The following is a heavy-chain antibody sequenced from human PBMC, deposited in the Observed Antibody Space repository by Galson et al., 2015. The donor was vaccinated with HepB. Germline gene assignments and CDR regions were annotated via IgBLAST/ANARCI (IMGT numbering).Heavy chain of an antibody. CDR1: GFTFDDYA. CDR2: ISWNSGSI. D-gene: IGHD4-17*01. CDR3: AKGHYGDYVPGVYLDY. J-gene: IGHJ4*02. V-gene: IGHV3-9*01. Sequence: SLRLSCAASGFTFDDYAMHWVRQAPGKGLEWVSGISWNSGSIGYADSVKGRFTISRDNAKNSLYLQMNSLRAEDTALYYCAKGHYGDYVPGVYLDYWGQGTLVTVSS.